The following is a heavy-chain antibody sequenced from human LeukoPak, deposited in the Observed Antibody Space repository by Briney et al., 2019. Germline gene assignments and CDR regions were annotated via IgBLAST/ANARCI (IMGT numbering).Heavy chain of an antibody. Sequence: ASVKVSCKASGGTFSSYAISWVRQAPGQGLEWMGGIIPIFGTANYAQKFQGRVTITTDESTSTAYMELSSLRSEDTAVYCCAREGGYNKVIYWGQGTLVTVSS. CDR3: AREGGYNKVIY. V-gene: IGHV1-69*05. D-gene: IGHD5-24*01. CDR1: GGTFSSYA. CDR2: IIPIFGTA. J-gene: IGHJ4*02.